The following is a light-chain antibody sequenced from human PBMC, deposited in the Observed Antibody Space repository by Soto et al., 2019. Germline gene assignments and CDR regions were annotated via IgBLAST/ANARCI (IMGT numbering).Light chain of an antibody. Sequence: EILMPQSPATLSLSPGERSTLSCRASQSVSSKLAWYQQRRGQAPRLLIYGASSRATGIPARFSGSGSGTEFTLTISSLQSEDFAVYYCQQYDSWPPFTFGGGTKVDI. CDR2: GAS. CDR1: QSVSSK. J-gene: IGKJ4*01. V-gene: IGKV3-15*01. CDR3: QQYDSWPPFT.